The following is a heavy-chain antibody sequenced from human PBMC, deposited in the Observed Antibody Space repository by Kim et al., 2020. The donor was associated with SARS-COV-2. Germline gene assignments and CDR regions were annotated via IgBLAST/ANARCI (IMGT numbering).Heavy chain of an antibody. J-gene: IGHJ4*02. V-gene: IGHV3-74*01. CDR3: VRGGPASSSLFDY. D-gene: IGHD6-13*01. Sequence: YADSVKGRFTISRDTAKNTLFLQMNSLRAEDTAVYYCVRGGPASSSLFDYWGQGTLVTVSS.